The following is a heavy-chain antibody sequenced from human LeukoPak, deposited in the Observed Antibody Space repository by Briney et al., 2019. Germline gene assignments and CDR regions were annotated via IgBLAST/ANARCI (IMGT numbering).Heavy chain of an antibody. Sequence: PGGSLRLSCAASGFTFGSYSMNWVRQAPGKGLEWVSYISSSSSTIYYADSVKGRFTISRDNAKNSLYLQMNSLRDEDTAVYYCARGQQVYYYDSSGYYYPYWGQGTLVTVSS. CDR3: ARGQQVYYYDSSGYYYPY. J-gene: IGHJ4*02. CDR2: ISSSSSTI. D-gene: IGHD3-22*01. CDR1: GFTFGSYS. V-gene: IGHV3-48*02.